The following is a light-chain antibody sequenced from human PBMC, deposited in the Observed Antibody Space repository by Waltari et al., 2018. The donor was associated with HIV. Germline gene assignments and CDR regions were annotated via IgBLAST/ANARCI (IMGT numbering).Light chain of an antibody. CDR3: AAWDDSLSGVV. V-gene: IGLV1-47*01. Sequence: QSVLTQSPSVSGTPGQRVTIPCSGSSANIGSNFVFWYQQIPRTAPKLLMYANDERPLGVPDRFSGSKSVTSASLAISGLRPEDEADYYCAAWDDSLSGVVFGGGTKVTVL. CDR2: AND. J-gene: IGLJ2*01. CDR1: SANIGSNF.